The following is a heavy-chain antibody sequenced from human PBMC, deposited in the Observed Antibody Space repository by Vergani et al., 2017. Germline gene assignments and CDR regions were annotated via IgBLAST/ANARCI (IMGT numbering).Heavy chain of an antibody. CDR2: INTYNGNT. CDR3: ARRIGSNYWWVDP. J-gene: IGHJ5*02. Sequence: QVQLVQSGAEVKKPGASVKVSCKASGYTFTSYDISWVRQAPGPGLEWMAWINTYNGNTNYAQKLQDRVTMTTETSTSTAYMELRSLRPDDTAVYYCARRIGSNYWWVDPWGQGTLVTVSS. CDR1: GYTFTSYD. D-gene: IGHD1-7*01. V-gene: IGHV1-18*01.